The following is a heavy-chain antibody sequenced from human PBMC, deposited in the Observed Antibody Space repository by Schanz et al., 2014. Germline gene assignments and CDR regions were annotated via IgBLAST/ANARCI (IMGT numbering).Heavy chain of an antibody. J-gene: IGHJ6*02. D-gene: IGHD2-8*01. Sequence: KISCNASGGIFNYAISWVRQAPGQGLEWMGRIIPILGITKYAQKFQGRVTIIADTSPNTAYMELSSLRSEDTADYFCERDGDCTISVCDNLGVYYHALAVWGPGPT. V-gene: IGHV1-69*04. CDR2: IIPILGIT. CDR1: GGIFNYA. CDR3: ERDGDCTISVCDNLGVYYHALAV.